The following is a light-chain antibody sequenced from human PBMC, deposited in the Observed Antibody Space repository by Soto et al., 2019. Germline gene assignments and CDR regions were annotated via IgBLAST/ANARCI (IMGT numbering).Light chain of an antibody. J-gene: IGKJ5*01. CDR1: QSVSSSY. CDR2: GAS. CDR3: QKYGGSPSIT. V-gene: IGKV3-20*01. Sequence: EIVLTQSPGTLSLSPGERATLSCRASQSVSSSYLAWYQQKPGQAPRLLFYGASSRATGIPDRFSGSGSGTDFTLTISRLEPEDFAVYYCQKYGGSPSITFGQGTRLEIK.